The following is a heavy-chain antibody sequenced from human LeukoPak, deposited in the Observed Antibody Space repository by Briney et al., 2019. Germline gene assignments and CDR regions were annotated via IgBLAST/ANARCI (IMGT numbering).Heavy chain of an antibody. CDR2: ISSTGYNS. CDR3: AKDIQAAN. Sequence: GGSLRLSCAASGFXFRSAAITWVRQGPEKGLQWVSLISSTGYNSYYADSVKGRFTVSRDNSKNIVYLQMNSLRAEDTALYYCAKDIQAANWGQGTLVTVSS. D-gene: IGHD5-18*01. CDR1: GFXFRSAA. J-gene: IGHJ1*01. V-gene: IGHV3-23*01.